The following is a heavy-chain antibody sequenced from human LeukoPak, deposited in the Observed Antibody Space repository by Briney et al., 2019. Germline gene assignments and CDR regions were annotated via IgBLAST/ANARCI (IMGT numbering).Heavy chain of an antibody. Sequence: ASVKVSCKASGYTFTGYYMHWVRQAPGQGLEWMGWINPNSSGTNYAQKFQGRVTMTRDTSTSTVYMELSSLRSEDTAVYYCARTGIAAAGYFDYWGQGTLVTVSS. V-gene: IGHV1-2*02. CDR2: INPNSSGT. J-gene: IGHJ4*02. CDR3: ARTGIAAAGYFDY. D-gene: IGHD6-13*01. CDR1: GYTFTGYY.